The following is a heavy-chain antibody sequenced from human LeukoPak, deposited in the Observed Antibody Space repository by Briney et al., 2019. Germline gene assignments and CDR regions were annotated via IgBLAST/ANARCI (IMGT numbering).Heavy chain of an antibody. V-gene: IGHV3-48*03. CDR3: ARLDYYGSGSYFDY. CDR1: GFTFSRYE. D-gene: IGHD3-10*01. CDR2: ISSSGSTI. J-gene: IGHJ4*02. Sequence: GGSLRLSCAASGFTFSRYEMNWVRQAPGKGLEWVSYISSSGSTIYYADSVKGRFTISRDNARNSLYLQMNSLRAEDTAVYYCARLDYYGSGSYFDYWGQGTLVTVSS.